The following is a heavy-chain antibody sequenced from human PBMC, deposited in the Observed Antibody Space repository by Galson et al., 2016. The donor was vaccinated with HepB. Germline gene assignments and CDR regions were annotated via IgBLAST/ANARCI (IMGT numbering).Heavy chain of an antibody. Sequence: SLRLSCAASGFTFSIYAMSWVRQTPGKGLEWMSSMSGSGGSSYDADSVKGRFSISRDNSKNTLYLQMNSLTAEDTAVYYCVKDPILYRGSPGPYGMDVWGQGTTVTVSS. CDR1: GFTFSIYA. CDR2: MSGSGGSS. CDR3: VKDPILYRGSPGPYGMDV. J-gene: IGHJ6*02. D-gene: IGHD1-26*01. V-gene: IGHV3-23*01.